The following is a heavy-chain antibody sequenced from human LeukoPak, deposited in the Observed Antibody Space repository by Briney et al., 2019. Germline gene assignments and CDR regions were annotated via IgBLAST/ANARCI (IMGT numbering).Heavy chain of an antibody. CDR2: ISPVSSYT. V-gene: IGHV3-21*01. D-gene: IGHD2/OR15-2a*01. J-gene: IGHJ6*02. CDR3: VRDVSRRIGMDV. Sequence: GGSLRLSCLASGFSFNSYTMNWVREAPGKGLEWVSTISPVSSYTWYAESVKGRFTISRDNPKNPLYLQMDSLRAEDTAVYYCVRDVSRRIGMDVWGQGTTVTVSS. CDR1: GFSFNSYT.